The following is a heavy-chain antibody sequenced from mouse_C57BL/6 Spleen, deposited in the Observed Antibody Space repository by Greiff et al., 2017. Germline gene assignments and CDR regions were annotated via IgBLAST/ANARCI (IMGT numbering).Heavy chain of an antibody. D-gene: IGHD3-3*01. CDR3: ARWGQDYFDY. CDR2: IDPGDGDT. J-gene: IGHJ2*01. V-gene: IGHV1-82*01. CDR1: GYAFSSSW. Sequence: VQLQQSGPELVKPGASVKISCKASGYAFSSSWMNWVKQRPGMGLEWIGRIDPGDGDTNYNGKFKGKATLTADKSSSTAYMQLSSLTSEDSAVYFCARWGQDYFDYWGQGTTLTVSS.